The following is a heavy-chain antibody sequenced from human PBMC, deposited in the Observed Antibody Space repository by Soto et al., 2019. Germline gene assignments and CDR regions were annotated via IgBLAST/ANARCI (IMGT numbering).Heavy chain of an antibody. J-gene: IGHJ4*02. V-gene: IGHV3-33*01. D-gene: IGHD5-12*01. Sequence: QVQLVESGGGVVQPGRSLRLSCAASGFTFSSYGMHWVRQAPGKGLEWVAVIWYDGSNKYYADSVKGRFTISRDNSKNTLYLQMNSLRAEDTAVYYCARALRGYSGHFDYWGQGTLVTVSS. CDR3: ARALRGYSGHFDY. CDR1: GFTFSSYG. CDR2: IWYDGSNK.